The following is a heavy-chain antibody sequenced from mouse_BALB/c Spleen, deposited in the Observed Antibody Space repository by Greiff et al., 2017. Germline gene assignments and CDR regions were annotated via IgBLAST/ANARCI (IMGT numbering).Heavy chain of an antibody. CDR3: ARHGTGAMDY. V-gene: IGHV5-9-3*01. CDR2: ISSGGSYT. D-gene: IGHD3-3*01. Sequence: EVKLMESGGGLVKPGGSLKLSCAASGFTFSSYAMSWVRQTPEKRLEWVATISSGGSYTYYPDSVKGRFTISRDNAKNTLYLQMSSLRSEDTAMYYCARHGTGAMDYWGQGTSVTVSS. J-gene: IGHJ4*01. CDR1: GFTFSSYA.